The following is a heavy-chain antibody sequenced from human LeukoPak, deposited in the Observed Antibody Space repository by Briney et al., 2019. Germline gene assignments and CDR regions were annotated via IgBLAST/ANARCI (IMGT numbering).Heavy chain of an antibody. V-gene: IGHV4-4*07. J-gene: IGHJ4*02. CDR2: IYTGGST. Sequence: SETLSLNCTVSGGSISSYYWSWIRQPTGKGLEWIGRIYTGGSTNYNPSLKSRVTMSVDTSKNQFSLKLSSVTAADTAVYYCARDLITFGGVIVDGFDYWGQGTLVTVSS. D-gene: IGHD3-16*02. CDR1: GGSISSYY. CDR3: ARDLITFGGVIVDGFDY.